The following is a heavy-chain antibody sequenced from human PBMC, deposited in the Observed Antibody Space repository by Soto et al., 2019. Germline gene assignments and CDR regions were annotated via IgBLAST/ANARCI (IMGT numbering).Heavy chain of an antibody. CDR2: ISSDGTST. CDR1: GFTFSNYW. CDR3: SSVAVDEAAKRSDGMDV. D-gene: IGHD6-19*01. V-gene: IGHV3-74*01. J-gene: IGHJ6*02. Sequence: GGSLRLSCAASGFTFSNYWMHWVRQAPGKGPVWVSRISSDGTSTTYADSVKGRFTISRDNARNSLYLQMNSLRAEDTAVYYTSSVAVDEAAKRSDGMDVWGQGTTVTVSS.